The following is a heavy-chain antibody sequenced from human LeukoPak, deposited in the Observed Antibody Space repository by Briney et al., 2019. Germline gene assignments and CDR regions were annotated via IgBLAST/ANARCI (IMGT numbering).Heavy chain of an antibody. V-gene: IGHV1-18*01. Sequence: ASVKASCKASGYTFTSYGISWVRQAPGQGLEWMGWISAYNGNTNYAQKLQGRVAMTTDTSTSTAYMELRSLRSDDTAVYYCARSSSRGVPAALDFDYWGQGTLVTVSS. D-gene: IGHD2-2*01. CDR1: GYTFTSYG. CDR2: ISAYNGNT. CDR3: ARSSSRGVPAALDFDY. J-gene: IGHJ4*02.